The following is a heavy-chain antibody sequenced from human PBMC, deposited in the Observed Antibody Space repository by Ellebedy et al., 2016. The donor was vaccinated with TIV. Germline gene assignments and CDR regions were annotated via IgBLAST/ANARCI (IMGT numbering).Heavy chain of an antibody. CDR3: ATSRGYCSSTSCPSTYWYFDL. Sequence: ASVKVSCXVSGYTLTELSMHWVRQAPGKGLEWMGGFDPEDGETIYAQKFQGRVTMTEDTSTDTAYMELSSLRSEDTAVYYCATSRGYCSSTSCPSTYWYFDLWGRGTLVTVSS. J-gene: IGHJ2*01. CDR1: GYTLTELS. V-gene: IGHV1-24*01. CDR2: FDPEDGET. D-gene: IGHD2-2*01.